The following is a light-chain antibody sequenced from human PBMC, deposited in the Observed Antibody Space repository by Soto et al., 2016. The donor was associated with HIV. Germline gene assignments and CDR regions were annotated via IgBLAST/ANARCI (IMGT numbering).Light chain of an antibody. CDR3: QARDNSTGV. V-gene: IGLV3-1*01. Sequence: SYELTQPPSVSVSPGQTASITCFGDKLGDKYVCWYQQKPGQSPVLVIYQDNKRPSGIPERFSGSNSGNTATLTISGTQAMDEADYYCQARDNSTGVFGGGTKLTVL. CDR2: QDN. J-gene: IGLJ2*01. CDR1: KLGDKY.